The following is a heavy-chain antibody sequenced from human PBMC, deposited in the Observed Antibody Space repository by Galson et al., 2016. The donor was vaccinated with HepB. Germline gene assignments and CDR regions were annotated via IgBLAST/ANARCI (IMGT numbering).Heavy chain of an antibody. V-gene: IGHV3-9*01. J-gene: IGHJ5*02. CDR3: ARGVGGTYSSWFDA. Sequence: SLRLSCAASGFTFDDYAMHWVRQVPGKGLQWVSGITWNSYNIDYADSVKGRFTISRDNARNSLYLQMNSLRPEDTALYYCARGVGGTYSSWFDAWGLGTLVTVSS. CDR1: GFTFDDYA. CDR2: ITWNSYNI. D-gene: IGHD3-10*01.